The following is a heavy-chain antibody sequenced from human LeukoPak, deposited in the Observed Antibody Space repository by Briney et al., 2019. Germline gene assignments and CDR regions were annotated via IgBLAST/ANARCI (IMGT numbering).Heavy chain of an antibody. Sequence: ASVKVSCKASVYTFTSYDINWVRQATGQGLEWMGWMNPNSGNTGYAQKFQGRVTITADESTSTAYMELSSLRSEDTAVYYCATYTYYYDSSGPWGQGTLVTVSS. CDR3: ATYTYYYDSSGP. CDR1: VYTFTSYD. D-gene: IGHD3-22*01. CDR2: MNPNSGNT. J-gene: IGHJ4*02. V-gene: IGHV1-8*01.